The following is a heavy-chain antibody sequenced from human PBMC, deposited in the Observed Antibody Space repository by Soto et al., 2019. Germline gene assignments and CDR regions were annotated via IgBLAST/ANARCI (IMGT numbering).Heavy chain of an antibody. Sequence: SVKVSCKASGGTFSSYAISWVRQAPGQGLEWMGGIIPIFGTANYAQKFQGRVTITADESTSTAYMELSSLRSEDTAVYYCARVISHCSSTSCHFSGGWFDPWGQGTLVTVSS. CDR1: GGTFSSYA. CDR2: IIPIFGTA. D-gene: IGHD2-2*01. V-gene: IGHV1-69*13. J-gene: IGHJ5*02. CDR3: ARVISHCSSTSCHFSGGWFDP.